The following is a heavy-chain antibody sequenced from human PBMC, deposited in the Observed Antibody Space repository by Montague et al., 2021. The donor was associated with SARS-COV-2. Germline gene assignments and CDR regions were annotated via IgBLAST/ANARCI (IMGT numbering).Heavy chain of an antibody. D-gene: IGHD3-22*01. V-gene: IGHV4-39*07. CDR3: ARSPEPMIILIITSLNWYFDL. Sequence: SETLSLTCSVSGGSFSSGDSYWGWLRQAPGKGLEWIGDLHYAGSAYYNPSLRSRVTISVDTSKNQFSLKMSSVTAADTAVYYCARSPEPMIILIITSLNWYFDLWGRGTLVTVSS. CDR2: LHYAGSA. J-gene: IGHJ2*01. CDR1: GGSFSSGDSY.